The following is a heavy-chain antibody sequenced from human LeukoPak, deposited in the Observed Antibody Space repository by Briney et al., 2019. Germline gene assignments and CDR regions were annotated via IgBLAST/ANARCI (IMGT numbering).Heavy chain of an antibody. Sequence: SVKVSCKASGGTFSSYANSWVRQAPGQGLEWMGGIIPIFGTANYAQKFQGRVTITADESTSTAYMELSSLRSEDTAVYYCARVTIFGVVYYYMDVWGKGTTVTVSS. CDR2: IIPIFGTA. V-gene: IGHV1-69*13. CDR3: ARVTIFGVVYYYMDV. D-gene: IGHD3-3*01. CDR1: GGTFSSYA. J-gene: IGHJ6*03.